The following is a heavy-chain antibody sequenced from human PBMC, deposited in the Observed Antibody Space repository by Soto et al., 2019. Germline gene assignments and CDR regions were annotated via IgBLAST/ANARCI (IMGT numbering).Heavy chain of an antibody. CDR2: ISGSGSST. Sequence: GGSLRLSCEASGFIFSHYSMSWVRQAPGKGLEWVSAISGSGSSTHYADSVRGRFTIYRDNSKNTLFLQMNSLRAEDTAVYYCANCHGGPSFGCGWFDPWGQGTLVTVSS. D-gene: IGHD3-9*01. CDR3: ANCHGGPSFGCGWFDP. V-gene: IGHV3-23*01. J-gene: IGHJ5*02. CDR1: GFIFSHYS.